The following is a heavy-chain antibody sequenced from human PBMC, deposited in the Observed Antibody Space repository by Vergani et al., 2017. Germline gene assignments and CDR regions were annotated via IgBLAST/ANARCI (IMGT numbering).Heavy chain of an antibody. CDR2: INHSGST. V-gene: IGHV4-34*01. D-gene: IGHD6-19*01. Sequence: QVQLQQWGAGLLKPSETLSLTCAVYGGSFSGYYWSWIRPPPGKGLEWIGEINHSGSTNYNPSLKSRVTISVDTSKNQFSLKLSSVTAADTAVYYCARGPASGIAVAGKDYWGEGTLVTVSS. J-gene: IGHJ4*02. CDR3: ARGPASGIAVAGKDY. CDR1: GGSFSGYY.